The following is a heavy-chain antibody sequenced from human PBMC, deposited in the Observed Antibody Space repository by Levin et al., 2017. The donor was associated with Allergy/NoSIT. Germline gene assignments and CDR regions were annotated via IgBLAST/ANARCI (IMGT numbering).Heavy chain of an antibody. Sequence: GGSLRLSCAASGFTFSSYGMHWVRQAPGKGLEWVAVIWYDGSNKYYADSVKGRFTISRDNSKNTLYLQMNSLRAEDTAVYYCARDLTPWSYDSSGSLGYWGQGTLVTVSS. CDR3: ARDLTPWSYDSSGSLGY. CDR1: GFTFSSYG. V-gene: IGHV3-33*01. J-gene: IGHJ4*02. D-gene: IGHD3-22*01. CDR2: IWYDGSNK.